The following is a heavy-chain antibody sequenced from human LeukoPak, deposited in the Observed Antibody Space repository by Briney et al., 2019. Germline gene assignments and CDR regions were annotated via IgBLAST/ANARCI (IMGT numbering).Heavy chain of an antibody. J-gene: IGHJ4*02. CDR1: GGSISSSSYY. CDR2: IYYSGNT. Sequence: SETLSLTCTVSGGSISSSSYYWGWIRQPPGEGLEWIGSIYYSGNTYYNPSLKSRVTISVDTSKNQFSLKLSSVTAADTAVYYCARDDTPYGSGSYSDWGQGTLVSASS. V-gene: IGHV4-39*07. CDR3: ARDDTPYGSGSYSD. D-gene: IGHD3-10*01.